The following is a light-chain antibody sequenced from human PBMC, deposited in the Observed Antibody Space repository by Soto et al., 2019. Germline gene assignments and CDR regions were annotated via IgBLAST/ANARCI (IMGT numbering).Light chain of an antibody. CDR1: QSVSSSY. CDR2: GAS. J-gene: IGKJ1*01. V-gene: IGKV3-20*01. Sequence: EIVLTQSPGTLSLSPGERATLSCRASQSVSSSYLAWYQQKPGQAPRLLIYGASSRATGIPDRFSGSGSGKDLSLTISRLEPEDFAVDYCQQYGSPPWTFGEGTKEEIK. CDR3: QQYGSPPWT.